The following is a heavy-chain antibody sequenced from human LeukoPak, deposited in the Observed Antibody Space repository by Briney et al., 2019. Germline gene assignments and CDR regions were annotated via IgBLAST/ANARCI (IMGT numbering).Heavy chain of an antibody. D-gene: IGHD2-21*02. CDR1: GYTFTSYD. CDR3: ARGDCGGDCRPGLHFDY. V-gene: IGHV1-8*01. J-gene: IGHJ4*02. Sequence: APVNVSFRASGYTFTSYDINWVRQATGQGLEWMGWMNPNSGNTGYAQKFQGRVTMTRNTSISTAYMELSSLRSEDTAVYYCARGDCGGDCRPGLHFDYWGQGTLVTVSS. CDR2: MNPNSGNT.